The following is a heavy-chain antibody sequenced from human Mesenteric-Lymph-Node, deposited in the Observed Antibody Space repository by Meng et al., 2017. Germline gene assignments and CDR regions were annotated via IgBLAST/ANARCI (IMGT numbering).Heavy chain of an antibody. CDR3: AKDVGRYYFDRSGFSPFDY. CDR2: ISWNGDSI. V-gene: IGHV3-9*01. CDR1: GFTFDKSA. Sequence: GGSLRLSCAASGFTFDKSAMHWVRQAPGKGLEWVSGISWNGDSIGYADSVEGRFTISRDNAKNSLYLQMDSLRVEDTALYYCAKDVGRYYFDRSGFSPFDYWGQGTLVTVSS. J-gene: IGHJ4*02. D-gene: IGHD3-22*01.